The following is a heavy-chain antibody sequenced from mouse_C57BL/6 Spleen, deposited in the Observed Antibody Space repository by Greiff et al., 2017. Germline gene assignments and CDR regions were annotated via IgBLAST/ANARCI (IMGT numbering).Heavy chain of an antibody. V-gene: IGHV5-9-1*02. Sequence: EVKVEESGEGLVKPGGSLKLSCAASGFTFSSYAMSWVRQTPEKRLEWVAYISSGGDYIYYADTVKGRFTISRDNARNTLYLQRSSLKSEDTAMYYCTRNQENSAQAIYAMDYWGQGTSVTVSA. J-gene: IGHJ4*01. CDR3: TRNQENSAQAIYAMDY. D-gene: IGHD3-2*02. CDR2: ISSGGDYI. CDR1: GFTFSSYA.